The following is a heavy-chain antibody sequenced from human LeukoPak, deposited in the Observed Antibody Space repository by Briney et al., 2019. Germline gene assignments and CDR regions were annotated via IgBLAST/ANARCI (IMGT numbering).Heavy chain of an antibody. D-gene: IGHD6-6*01. CDR2: ISSGSNTI. CDR3: AREYSSSSGRSFDY. CDR1: RFTFSTYS. V-gene: IGHV3-48*01. J-gene: IGHJ4*02. Sequence: GGSLRLSCAASRFTFSTYSLNWVRQAPGKGLEWVSYISSGSNTIYYADSVKGRFTISRDNAKNSLYLQMNSLRAEDTAVYYCAREYSSSSGRSFDYWGQGTLVTVSS.